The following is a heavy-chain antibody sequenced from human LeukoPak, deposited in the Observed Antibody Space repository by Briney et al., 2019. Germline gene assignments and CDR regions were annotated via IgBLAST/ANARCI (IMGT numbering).Heavy chain of an antibody. D-gene: IGHD3-22*01. J-gene: IGHJ2*01. CDR3: ATEIDGYYYWYFDL. Sequence: ASVKVSCKVSGYTLTELSMHWVRQAPGKGLEWMGGFDPENGETIYAQKFQGRVTMTEDTSTDTAYMELSSLRSEDTAVYYCATEIDGYYYWYFDLWGRGTLVTVSS. CDR1: GYTLTELS. CDR2: FDPENGET. V-gene: IGHV1-24*01.